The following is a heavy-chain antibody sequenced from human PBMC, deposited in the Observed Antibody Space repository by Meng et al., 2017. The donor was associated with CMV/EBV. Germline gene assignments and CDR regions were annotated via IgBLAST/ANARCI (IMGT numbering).Heavy chain of an antibody. CDR1: GYTFTSYD. Sequence: ASVKVSCKASGYTFTSYDINWVRQATGQGLEWMGWMNPNSGNTGYAQKFQGRVTITRNTSISTAYMELSSLRSEDTAVYYRARMGQSYSSSWYAPYYYYYGMDVWGQGTTVTVSS. D-gene: IGHD6-13*01. CDR2: MNPNSGNT. J-gene: IGHJ6*02. V-gene: IGHV1-8*03. CDR3: ARMGQSYSSSWYAPYYYYYGMDV.